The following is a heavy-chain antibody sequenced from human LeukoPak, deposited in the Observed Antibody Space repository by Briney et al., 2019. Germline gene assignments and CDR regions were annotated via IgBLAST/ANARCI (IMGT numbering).Heavy chain of an antibody. CDR3: AREGLYCSSTSCYEPLNNWFDP. CDR2: INHSGST. D-gene: IGHD2-2*01. J-gene: IGHJ5*02. V-gene: IGHV4-34*01. CDR1: GGSFSGYY. Sequence: SETLSLTCAVYGGSFSGYYWSWIRQPPGKGLEWIGEINHSGSTNYNPSLKSRVTISVDTSKNQFSLKLGSVTAADTAVYYCAREGLYCSSTSCYEPLNNWFDPWGQGTLVTVSS.